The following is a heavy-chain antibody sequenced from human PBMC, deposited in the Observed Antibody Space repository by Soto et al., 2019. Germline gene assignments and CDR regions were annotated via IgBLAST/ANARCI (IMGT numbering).Heavy chain of an antibody. V-gene: IGHV1-46*01. CDR2: INPSAGST. CDR3: AREXHIVATMVYYYYYGMDV. Sequence: ASVKVSCKASGYTFTSHYMHWVRQAPGQGLEWMGLINPSAGSTSYAQSFQGRVTMTRDTSISTAYMELSRLRSDDTAVYYCAREXHIVATMVYYYYYGMDVWGQGTTVTVSS. CDR1: GYTFTSHY. D-gene: IGHD5-12*01. J-gene: IGHJ6*02.